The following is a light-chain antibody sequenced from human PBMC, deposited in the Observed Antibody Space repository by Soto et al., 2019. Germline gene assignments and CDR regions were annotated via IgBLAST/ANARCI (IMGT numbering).Light chain of an antibody. CDR2: GAS. V-gene: IGKV3-20*01. CDR1: HSVSSY. CDR3: QQYGSPGT. Sequence: IVLTQSPATLSLSPGKRAKLCCRASHSVSSYLAWYQQKPGHAPRLLIYGASNRATGIPDRFSGSGSGTDFTLTISRLPPEDFAVYYCQQYGSPGTFGQGTKVDIK. J-gene: IGKJ1*01.